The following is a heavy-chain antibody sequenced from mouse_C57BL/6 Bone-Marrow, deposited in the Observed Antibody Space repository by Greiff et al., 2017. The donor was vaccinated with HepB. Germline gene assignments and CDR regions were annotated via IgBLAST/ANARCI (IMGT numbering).Heavy chain of an antibody. Sequence: EVMLVESGPELVKPGDSVKISCKASGYSFTGYFMNWVMQSHGKSLEWIGCINPYNGDTFYNQKFKGKATLTVDKSSSTAHMELRSLTSEDSAVYYCERSDYYGSSYDYFDVWGTGTTVTVSS. CDR3: ERSDYYGSSYDYFDV. CDR1: GYSFTGYF. CDR2: INPYNGDT. V-gene: IGHV1-20*01. J-gene: IGHJ1*03. D-gene: IGHD1-1*01.